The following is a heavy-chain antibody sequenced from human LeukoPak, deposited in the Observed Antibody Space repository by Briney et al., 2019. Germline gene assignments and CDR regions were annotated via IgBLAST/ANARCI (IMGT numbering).Heavy chain of an antibody. Sequence: GGSLRLSCAASGFTFSSYAMHWVRQAPGKGLEWVAVISYDGSNKYYADSVKGRFTISRDNSKNTLYLQMNSLRAEDTAVYYCARGGYEYSSSGTIDYWGQGTLVTVSS. D-gene: IGHD6-6*01. CDR3: ARGGYEYSSSGTIDY. CDR1: GFTFSSYA. V-gene: IGHV3-30-3*01. J-gene: IGHJ4*02. CDR2: ISYDGSNK.